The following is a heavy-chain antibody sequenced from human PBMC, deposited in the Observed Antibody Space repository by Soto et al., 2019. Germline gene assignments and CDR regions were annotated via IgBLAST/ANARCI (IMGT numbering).Heavy chain of an antibody. CDR3: ARATTVTDY. CDR2: TRNKANSHTT. CDR1: GFTFSDHY. Sequence: GGSLRLSCAASGFTFSDHYMDWVRQAPGKGLEWVGRTRNKANSHTTEYAASVKGRFTISRDDSKNSLYLQMKSLKVEDTAVYYCARATTVTDYWGQGALVTVSS. D-gene: IGHD4-17*01. V-gene: IGHV3-72*01. J-gene: IGHJ4*02.